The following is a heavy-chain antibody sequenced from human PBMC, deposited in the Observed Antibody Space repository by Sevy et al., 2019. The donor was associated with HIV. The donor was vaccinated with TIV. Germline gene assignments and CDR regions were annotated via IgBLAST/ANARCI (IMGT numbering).Heavy chain of an antibody. J-gene: IGHJ6*02. D-gene: IGHD6-6*01. CDR1: GAAISSGGYY. CDR3: ARVPVGSSPYYYAIDV. Sequence: SETLSLTCTVSGAAISSGGYYWTWIRQHPGKGLEWIGNIYHSGSSFYNPSLKGRVVMSVVTSKYQFSLNLTSLTAADTAVYYCARVPVGSSPYYYAIDVWGQGTSVTVSS. V-gene: IGHV4-31*03. CDR2: IYHSGSS.